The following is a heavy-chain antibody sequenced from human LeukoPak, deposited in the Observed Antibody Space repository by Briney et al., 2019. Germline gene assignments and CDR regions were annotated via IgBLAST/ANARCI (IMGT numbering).Heavy chain of an antibody. J-gene: IGHJ3*02. CDR2: INTNTGNP. CDR3: ARVGGVLGYCSGGSCDAKMWYAFDI. Sequence: ASVKVSCKASGYTFISYAMNWVRQAPGQGLEWMGWINTNTGNPTYAQGFTGRFVFSLDTSVSTAYLQISSLKAEDTAVYYCARVGGVLGYCSGGSCDAKMWYAFDIWGQGTMVTVSS. V-gene: IGHV7-4-1*02. CDR1: GYTFISYA. D-gene: IGHD2-15*01.